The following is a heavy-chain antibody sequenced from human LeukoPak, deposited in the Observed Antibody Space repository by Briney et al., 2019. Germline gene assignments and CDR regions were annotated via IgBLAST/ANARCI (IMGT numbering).Heavy chain of an antibody. V-gene: IGHV3-20*04. Sequence: GGSLRLSCAASGFTFDEHGMNWVRQAPGKGLEGVSNINWNGGSRTYADSVKGRFTISRDNAKNSLYLEMTGLRAEDTALYYCARDLFLVGSGMDVWGQGTTVTVSS. D-gene: IGHD3-3*01. CDR3: ARDLFLVGSGMDV. CDR1: GFTFDEHG. J-gene: IGHJ6*02. CDR2: INWNGGSR.